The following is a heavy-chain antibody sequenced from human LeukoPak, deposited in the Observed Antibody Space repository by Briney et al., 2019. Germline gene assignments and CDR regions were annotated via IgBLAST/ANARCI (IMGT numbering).Heavy chain of an antibody. D-gene: IGHD6-19*01. V-gene: IGHV3-30*02. CDR2: IRYDGSNK. CDR3: AKGRRQWLVIGA. Sequence: GGSLRLSCAASGFTFSSYGMHWVRQAPGKGLEWVAFIRYDGSNKYYADSVKGRFTISRDNSKNTLYLQMNSLRAEDTAVYYCAKGRRQWLVIGAWGQGTLVTVSS. J-gene: IGHJ5*02. CDR1: GFTFSSYG.